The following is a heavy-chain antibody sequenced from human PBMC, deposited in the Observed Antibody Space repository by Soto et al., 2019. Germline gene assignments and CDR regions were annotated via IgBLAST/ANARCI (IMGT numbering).Heavy chain of an antibody. CDR3: ARDLYYYDSRTFDY. J-gene: IGHJ4*02. Sequence: PSETLSLTCTVSGGSISSYYWSWVRQPPGKGLEWIGYIYYSGSTDYNPSLKSRVTISVDTSKNQFSLKLSSVTAADTAVYYCARDLYYYDSRTFDYWGQGTLVTVSS. CDR2: IYYSGST. V-gene: IGHV4-59*12. CDR1: GGSISSYY. D-gene: IGHD3-22*01.